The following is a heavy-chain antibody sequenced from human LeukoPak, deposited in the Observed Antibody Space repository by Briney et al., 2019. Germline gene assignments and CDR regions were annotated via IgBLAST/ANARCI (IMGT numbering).Heavy chain of an antibody. J-gene: IGHJ2*01. V-gene: IGHV1-69*13. CDR2: ITPIFGTA. Sequence: ASVKVSCKASGGTFSSYAISWVRQAPGQGLEWMGGITPIFGTANYAQKFQGRVTITADESTSTAYMELSSLRSEDTAVYYCARVINVDTAMANYWYFDLWGRGTLVTVSS. D-gene: IGHD5-18*01. CDR1: GGTFSSYA. CDR3: ARVINVDTAMANYWYFDL.